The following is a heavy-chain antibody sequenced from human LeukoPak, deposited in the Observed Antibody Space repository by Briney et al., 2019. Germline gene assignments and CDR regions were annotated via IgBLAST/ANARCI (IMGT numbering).Heavy chain of an antibody. J-gene: IGHJ3*01. CDR1: GVSLSSDKYY. D-gene: IGHD2-15*01. CDR3: ATPYCSAISCLVVFDV. CDR2: IYYSGST. Sequence: SQTLSLTCTVSGVSLSSDKYYWTWIRQRPGKGLEWIGHIYYSGSTSFNPSRKSRTSMSMDTSKSQFSLKLTSVTAADTAVYYCATPYCSAISCLVVFDVWGQGTVVTVSS. V-gene: IGHV4-31*03.